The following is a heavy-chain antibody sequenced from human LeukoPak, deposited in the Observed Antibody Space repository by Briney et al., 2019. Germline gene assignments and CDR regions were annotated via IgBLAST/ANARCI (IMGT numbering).Heavy chain of an antibody. CDR1: GDSVSSNSAA. D-gene: IGHD6-13*01. Sequence: SQTLSLTCAISGDSVSSNSAAWNWIRQSPSRGLEWLGRTYYKSKWYNDYAVSVKSRITINPDTSKNQFSLQLNSVAPEDTAVYYCAREGAGSPSSSWSFDYWGQGTLVTVSS. J-gene: IGHJ4*02. CDR3: AREGAGSPSSSWSFDY. V-gene: IGHV6-1*01. CDR2: TYYKSKWYN.